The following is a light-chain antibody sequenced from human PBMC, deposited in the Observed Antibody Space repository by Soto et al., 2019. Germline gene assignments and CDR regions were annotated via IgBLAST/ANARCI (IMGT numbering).Light chain of an antibody. CDR1: QSVSSSY. V-gene: IGKV3-20*01. Sequence: EIVLTQSPGTLSLSPGERATLSCRASQSVSSSYLAWYQQKPGQAPRLLIYGASGRATGIPDRFSGSVSGTDFTRTISRLEPKDFAVYYCQQYGSSPPVTFGQGTRLEIK. CDR2: GAS. CDR3: QQYGSSPPVT. J-gene: IGKJ5*01.